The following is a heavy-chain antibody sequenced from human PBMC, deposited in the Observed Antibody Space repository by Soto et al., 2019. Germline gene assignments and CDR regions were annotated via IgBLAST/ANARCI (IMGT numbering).Heavy chain of an antibody. CDR2: IIPVFGTP. Sequence: QVQLVQSGAEVKKPGSSVKVSCKASGGSLSNYGISWVRQAPGQGLEWMGAIIPVFGTPNYAQKFQDRVTITADESTTTVYMEVRSLTSEETAVYYCARGDATMIVVTTYYAMDVWGQGTTVTVSS. CDR1: GGSLSNYG. J-gene: IGHJ6*02. V-gene: IGHV1-69*12. CDR3: ARGDATMIVVTTYYAMDV. D-gene: IGHD3-22*01.